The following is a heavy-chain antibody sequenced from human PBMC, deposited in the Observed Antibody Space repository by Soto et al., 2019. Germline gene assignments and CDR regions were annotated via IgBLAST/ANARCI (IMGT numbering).Heavy chain of an antibody. D-gene: IGHD2-2*01. Sequence: ASVKVSCKASGGTFSSYAISWVLQAPGQGLEWMGGIIPIFGTANYAQKFQGRVTITADESTSTAYMELSSLRSEDTAVYYCARDYCSSTSCPYYYYYYGMDVWGQGTTVTVSS. J-gene: IGHJ6*02. CDR3: ARDYCSSTSCPYYYYYYGMDV. CDR1: GGTFSSYA. CDR2: IIPIFGTA. V-gene: IGHV1-69*13.